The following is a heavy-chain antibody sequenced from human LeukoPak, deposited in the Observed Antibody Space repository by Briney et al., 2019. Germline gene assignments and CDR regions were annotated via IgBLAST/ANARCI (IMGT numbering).Heavy chain of an antibody. CDR3: ARASKVDLDAFDI. Sequence: ASVKVSCKASGYTLTGYYMPWVRQAPGQGLEWMGWINPNSGGTNYAQKFQGRVTMTRDTSISTAYMELRRLSSDDTATYYCARASKVDLDAFDIWGQGTMVSVSS. D-gene: IGHD1-26*01. CDR2: INPNSGGT. CDR1: GYTLTGYY. V-gene: IGHV1-2*02. J-gene: IGHJ3*02.